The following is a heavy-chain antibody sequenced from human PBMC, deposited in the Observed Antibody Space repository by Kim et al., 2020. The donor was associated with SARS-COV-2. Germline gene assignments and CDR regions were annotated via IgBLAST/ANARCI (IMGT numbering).Heavy chain of an antibody. V-gene: IGHV3-30*07. Sequence: GRITIARDNSKNTLYLQMHSLRAEDTAVYYCARDAYYDFWSGPGHYMDVWGKGTTVTVSS. D-gene: IGHD3-3*01. J-gene: IGHJ6*03. CDR3: ARDAYYDFWSGPGHYMDV.